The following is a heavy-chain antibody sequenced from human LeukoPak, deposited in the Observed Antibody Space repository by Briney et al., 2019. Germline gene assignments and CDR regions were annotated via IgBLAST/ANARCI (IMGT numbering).Heavy chain of an antibody. CDR3: ARLVVSSWYHEVLLGRDY. CDR1: GGSISSSSYC. J-gene: IGHJ4*02. V-gene: IGHV4-39*01. CDR2: FYYSGST. Sequence: SETLSLTCTVSGGSISSSSYCWGWIRQPPGKGLEWLGSFYYSGSTYYKPSLKSRVTISVDTSKNQFSLNLSSVTAADTAVYYCARLVVSSWYHEVLLGRDYWGQGTLVTVSS. D-gene: IGHD6-13*01.